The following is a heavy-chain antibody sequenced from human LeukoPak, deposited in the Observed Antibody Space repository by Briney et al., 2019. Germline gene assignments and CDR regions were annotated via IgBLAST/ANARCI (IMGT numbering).Heavy chain of an antibody. J-gene: IGHJ4*02. Sequence: GESLKISCKGSGYRFTSFWNGWVRQMPGKGLEWMGIIYPGDFDTRYSPSFQGQVTISADKSISTAYLQWSSLKASDTAMYYCARPVGVAGDGSYYFDYWGQGTLVTVSS. V-gene: IGHV5-51*01. CDR3: ARPVGVAGDGSYYFDY. D-gene: IGHD2-15*01. CDR1: GYRFTSFW. CDR2: IYPGDFDT.